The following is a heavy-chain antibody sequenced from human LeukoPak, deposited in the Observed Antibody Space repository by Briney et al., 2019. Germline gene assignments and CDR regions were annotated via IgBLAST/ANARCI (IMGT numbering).Heavy chain of an antibody. J-gene: IGHJ5*02. CDR3: ARDLGGYPFFMDL. D-gene: IGHD2-15*01. Sequence: SETLSLTCSVSGGSIRSGRHHWAWVRQPPGKGLEFIGSLDESGRPYYNAPLKSRVTISEDSSGKQFSLNLSSATAADTAVYFCARDLGGYPFFMDLWGQGTLVTVSS. V-gene: IGHV4-39*07. CDR1: GGSIRSGRHH. CDR2: LDESGRP.